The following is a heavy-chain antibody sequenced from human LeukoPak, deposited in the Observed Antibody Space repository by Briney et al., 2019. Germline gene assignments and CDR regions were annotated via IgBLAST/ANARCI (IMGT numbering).Heavy chain of an antibody. V-gene: IGHV3-23*01. J-gene: IGHJ4*02. CDR3: ARRVVYYFDY. D-gene: IGHD2-15*01. Sequence: GGSLRLSCAASGFTFSSYAMTWVRQAPGKGLEWVSAISCSCGSTYYADSVKGRFNISRDNSRNTLYLQMNSLRAEDTAVYYCARRVVYYFDYWGQGTLVTVSS. CDR2: ISCSCGST. CDR1: GFTFSSYA.